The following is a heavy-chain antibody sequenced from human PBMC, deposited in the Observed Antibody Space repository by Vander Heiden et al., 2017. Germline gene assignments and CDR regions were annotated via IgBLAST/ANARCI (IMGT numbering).Heavy chain of an antibody. CDR2: INWNSGRI. CDR3: IKETSAGGADV. J-gene: IGHJ6*02. CDR1: GFTFPDYS. D-gene: IGHD1-26*01. Sequence: ELKLVESGGDLVQPGGSLRLSCAAYGFTFPDYSMHWVRQVPGKGLQWVSGINWNSGRIGYADSVKGRFTISRDNAKNSLYLQMNSLRGEDTALYYCIKETSAGGADVWGQGTTVTVSS. V-gene: IGHV3-9*01.